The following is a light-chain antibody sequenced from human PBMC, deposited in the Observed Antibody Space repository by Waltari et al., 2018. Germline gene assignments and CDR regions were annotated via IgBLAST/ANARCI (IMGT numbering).Light chain of an antibody. V-gene: IGLV1-51*01. CDR1: NSNIGNNY. J-gene: IGLJ2*01. CDR3: ATWDSSLSAVV. Sequence: QSVLTQPPSVSAAPGQKVTISCSGSNSNIGNNYVSWYQHLPGTAPKLLIYDSDKRPSGFPDRFSDSKSGTSATLAITGPQTGDDADYYCATWDSSLSAVVFGGGTKLTVL. CDR2: DSD.